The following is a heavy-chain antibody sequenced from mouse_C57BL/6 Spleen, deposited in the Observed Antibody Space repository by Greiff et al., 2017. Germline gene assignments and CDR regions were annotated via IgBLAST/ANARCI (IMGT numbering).Heavy chain of an antibody. CDR2: SRNKANDYTT. CDR1: GFTFSDFY. Sequence: EVKLVESGGGLVQSGRSLRLSCATSGFTFSDFYMEWVRQAPGKGLEWIAASRNKANDYTTEYSASVKGRFIVSRDTSQSILYLQMNALRAEDTAIYYCARDAYGLWYFDVWGTGTTVTVSS. V-gene: IGHV7-1*01. J-gene: IGHJ1*03. D-gene: IGHD1-2*01. CDR3: ARDAYGLWYFDV.